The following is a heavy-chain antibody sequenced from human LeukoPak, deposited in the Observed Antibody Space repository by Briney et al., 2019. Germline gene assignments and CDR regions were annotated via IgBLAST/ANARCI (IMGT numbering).Heavy chain of an antibody. CDR2: ISGSGGST. V-gene: IGHV3-23*01. Sequence: GGSLRLSCAASGFTFSSYAMSWVRQAPGKGLEWVSAISGSGGSTYYADSVKGRFTISRGNSKNTLYLQMNSLRAEDTAVYYCAKDRSMREYYYDSSGYLDYWGQGTLVTVSS. CDR1: GFTFSSYA. J-gene: IGHJ4*02. D-gene: IGHD3-22*01. CDR3: AKDRSMREYYYDSSGYLDY.